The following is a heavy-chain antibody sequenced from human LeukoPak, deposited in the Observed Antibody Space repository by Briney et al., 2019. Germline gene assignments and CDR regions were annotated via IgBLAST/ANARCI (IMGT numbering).Heavy chain of an antibody. Sequence: QPGGSLRLSCAASGFTFSSYSMNWVRQAPGKGLEWVSVIHSDGTTYYADSVRGRFTISRDNSKNTLYLQMNSLRAEDTAVYYCARSYSSSWYVYYYYGMDVWGQGTTVTVSS. CDR2: IHSDGTT. CDR3: ARSYSSSWYVYYYYGMDV. D-gene: IGHD6-13*01. J-gene: IGHJ6*02. V-gene: IGHV3-53*01. CDR1: GFTFSSYS.